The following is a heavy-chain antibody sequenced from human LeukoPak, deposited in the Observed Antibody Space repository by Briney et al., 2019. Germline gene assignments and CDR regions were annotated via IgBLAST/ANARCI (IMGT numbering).Heavy chain of an antibody. CDR1: GYTFTNFG. D-gene: IGHD3-9*01. Sequence: GASVKVSCKASGYTFTNFGLSWVRQAPGQGLEWMGWISAYNGNTYYAQKFQGRVTMTTDTSTSTVYMELRSLTSDDTAVYYCARSLSYYDVLDASSIFDYWGQGTLVTVSS. V-gene: IGHV1-18*01. J-gene: IGHJ4*02. CDR3: ARSLSYYDVLDASSIFDY. CDR2: ISAYNGNT.